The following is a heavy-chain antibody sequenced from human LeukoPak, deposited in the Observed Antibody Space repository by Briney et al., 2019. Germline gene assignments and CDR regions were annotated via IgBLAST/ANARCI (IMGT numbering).Heavy chain of an antibody. D-gene: IGHD3-22*01. CDR3: AKAAYYYDSRTFIDY. V-gene: IGHV3-23*01. CDR1: GFTFSSYA. Sequence: EGSLRLSCAAPGFTFSSYAMSWVRQAPGKGLEWVSAISGSGGSTYYADSVKGRFTISRDNSKNTLYLQMNSLRAEDTAVYYCAKAAYYYDSRTFIDYWGQGTLVTVSS. CDR2: ISGSGGST. J-gene: IGHJ4*02.